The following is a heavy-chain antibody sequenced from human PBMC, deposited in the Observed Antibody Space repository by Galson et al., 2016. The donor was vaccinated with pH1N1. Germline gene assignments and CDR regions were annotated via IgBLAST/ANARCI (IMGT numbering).Heavy chain of an antibody. CDR1: GYSINSGYH. Sequence: ETLSLTCAVSGYSINSGYHWGWIRQSPGEGLEWIGSMFHTGTTYYNPSLKSRVTISLDTAKNHFSLRLSFVTAADTAIYYCARGCEDYSDYECAFDIWGQGTMVTVSS. CDR3: ARGCEDYSDYECAFDI. CDR2: MFHTGTT. V-gene: IGHV4-38-2*01. D-gene: IGHD4-11*01. J-gene: IGHJ3*02.